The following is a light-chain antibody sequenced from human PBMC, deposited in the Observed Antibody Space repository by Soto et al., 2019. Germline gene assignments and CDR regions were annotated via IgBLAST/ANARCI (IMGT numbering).Light chain of an antibody. CDR1: QTISSW. CDR3: QQYHSYWT. V-gene: IGKV1-5*03. Sequence: DIQMTQSPSTLSGSVGDRVTITCRASQTISSWLAWYQQKPGKAPKLLIYKASTLKSGVPSRFSGSGSGTEFTLTISSLQTDDFSTYYCQQYHSYWTFGQGTRWIS. J-gene: IGKJ1*01. CDR2: KAS.